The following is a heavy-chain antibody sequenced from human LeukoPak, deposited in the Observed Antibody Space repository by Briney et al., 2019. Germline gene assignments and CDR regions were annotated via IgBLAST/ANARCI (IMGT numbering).Heavy chain of an antibody. Sequence: PGGSLRLSCAASGFTFNSYAMHWVRQAPGKGLEWVTFISYDGSNKYYADSVKGRFTISRDNSKNTVYLQMNSLRAEDTAVYYCARDWATVVTPNYYGMDVWGQGTTVTVSS. D-gene: IGHD4-23*01. V-gene: IGHV3-30*03. J-gene: IGHJ6*02. CDR3: ARDWATVVTPNYYGMDV. CDR1: GFTFNSYA. CDR2: ISYDGSNK.